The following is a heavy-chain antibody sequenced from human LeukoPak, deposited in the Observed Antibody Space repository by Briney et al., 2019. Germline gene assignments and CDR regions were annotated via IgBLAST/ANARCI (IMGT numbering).Heavy chain of an antibody. CDR1: GGSISGSSYY. D-gene: IGHD1-14*01. V-gene: IGHV4-39*01. CDR2: IYYSGST. Sequence: SETLSLTCTVSGGSISGSSYYWGWIRQPPGKGLEWIGSIYYSGSTYYNPSLKSRVTISVDTSKNQFSLKLSSVTAADTAVYYCAAPYKPLEYYFDYWGQGTLVTVSS. J-gene: IGHJ4*02. CDR3: AAPYKPLEYYFDY.